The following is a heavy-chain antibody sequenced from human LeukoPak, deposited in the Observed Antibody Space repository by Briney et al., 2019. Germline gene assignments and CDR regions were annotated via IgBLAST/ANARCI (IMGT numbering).Heavy chain of an antibody. CDR2: INTDGSST. Sequence: PGGSLRLSCAASGFSFRDYAMSWVRQAPGKGLVWVSRINTDGSSTIYADSVKGRFTISRDNAKNTLYLQMNSLRVEDTAVYYCARGEEYLGQGRPFDIWGQGTMVTVSS. J-gene: IGHJ3*02. CDR1: GFSFRDYA. V-gene: IGHV3-74*01. CDR3: ARGEEYLGQGRPFDI. D-gene: IGHD3-16*01.